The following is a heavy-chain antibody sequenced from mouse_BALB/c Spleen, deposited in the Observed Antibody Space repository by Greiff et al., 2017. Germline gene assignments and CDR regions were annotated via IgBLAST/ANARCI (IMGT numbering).Heavy chain of an antibody. CDR1: GYTFSSYW. Sequence: QVQLKESGAELMKPGASVKISCKATGYTFSSYWIEWVKQRPGHGLEWIGEILPGSGSTNYNEKFKGKATFTADTSSNTAYMQLSSLTSEDSAVYYCARERVSYYGSRRGSMDYWGQGTSVTVSS. V-gene: IGHV1-9*01. CDR2: ILPGSGST. D-gene: IGHD1-1*01. J-gene: IGHJ4*01. CDR3: ARERVSYYGSRRGSMDY.